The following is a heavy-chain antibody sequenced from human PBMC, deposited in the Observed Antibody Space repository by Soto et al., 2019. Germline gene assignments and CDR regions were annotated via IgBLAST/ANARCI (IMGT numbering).Heavy chain of an antibody. CDR3: AKSNGYCTGGTCYMNC. CDR1: GFTFSSYA. J-gene: IGHJ4*02. CDR2: ITYDESNR. D-gene: IGHD2-15*01. Sequence: QVQLVESGGGVVQPGRSLRLSCAASGFTFSSYAMHWVRQAPGKGLEWVALITYDESNRYYTDSVKGRFTISRDDSKNTLSLQMNSLRAEDTAVYYCAKSNGYCTGGTCYMNCWGQGTLVTVSS. V-gene: IGHV3-30*18.